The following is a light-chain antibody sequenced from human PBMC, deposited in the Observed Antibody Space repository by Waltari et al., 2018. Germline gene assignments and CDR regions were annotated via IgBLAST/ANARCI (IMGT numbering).Light chain of an antibody. V-gene: IGKV1-NL1*01. CDR1: QGISNS. J-gene: IGKJ2*01. Sequence: DLQMTQSPSSLSASVGDRVTITCRASQGISNSLAWYQQKPGKAPKLLLYAASRLESGVPSRFSGSGSGTDYTLTISSLQPEDFATYYCQQYYSTPTFGQGTKLEIK. CDR3: QQYYSTPT. CDR2: AAS.